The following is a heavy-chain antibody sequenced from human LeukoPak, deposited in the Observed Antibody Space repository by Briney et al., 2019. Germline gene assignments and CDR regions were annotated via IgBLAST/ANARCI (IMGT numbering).Heavy chain of an antibody. CDR2: ISYDGSNE. D-gene: IGHD2-8*01. CDR1: GFTFSTSA. CDR3: AGAQKWSTFDY. J-gene: IGHJ4*02. Sequence: QAGGSLRLSCAASGFTFSTSAMHWVRQAPGKGLEWVALISYDGSNEYYGDSVRGRFAISRDNSKNTVYLQMNSLRSEDTAVYYCAGAQKWSTFDYWGQGTVVTVSS. V-gene: IGHV3-30*09.